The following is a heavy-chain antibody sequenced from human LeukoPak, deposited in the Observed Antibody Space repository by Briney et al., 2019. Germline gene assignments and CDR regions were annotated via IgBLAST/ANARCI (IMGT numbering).Heavy chain of an antibody. CDR1: GYSISSGYY. CDR2: IYHSGST. CDR3: ARVNVVTPWNWFDP. J-gene: IGHJ5*02. V-gene: IGHV4-38-2*02. Sequence: SETLSLTCTVSGYSISSGYYWGWIRQPPGKGLAWIGSIYHSGSTYYNPSLKSRVTISVDTSKNQFSLKLSSVTAADTVVYYCARVNVVTPWNWFDPWGQGTLVTVSS. D-gene: IGHD4-23*01.